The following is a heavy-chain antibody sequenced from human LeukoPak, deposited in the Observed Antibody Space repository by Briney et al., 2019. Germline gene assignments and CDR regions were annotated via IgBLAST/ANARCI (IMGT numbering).Heavy chain of an antibody. CDR1: GFTFSSYA. Sequence: GGSLRLPCAASGFTFSSYAMSWVRQAPGKGLEWVSAISGSGGSTYYADSVKGRFTISRDNSKNTLYLQMNSLRAEDTAVYYCAKVTEYSYGPSDYWGQGTLVTVSS. CDR2: ISGSGGST. CDR3: AKVTEYSYGPSDY. J-gene: IGHJ4*02. V-gene: IGHV3-23*01. D-gene: IGHD5-18*01.